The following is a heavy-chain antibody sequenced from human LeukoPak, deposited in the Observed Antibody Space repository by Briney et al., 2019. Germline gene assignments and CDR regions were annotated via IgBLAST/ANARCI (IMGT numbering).Heavy chain of an antibody. CDR3: ARERLPDYYYYGMDV. J-gene: IGHJ6*04. CDR2: ISYDGSNK. D-gene: IGHD6-25*01. Sequence: PGRSLRLSCAASGFTFSSYAMHWVRQAPGKGLEWVAVISYDGSNKYYADSVKGRFTISRDNPKNTLYLQMNSLRAEDTAVYYCARERLPDYYYYGMDVWGKGTTVTVSS. V-gene: IGHV3-30*04. CDR1: GFTFSSYA.